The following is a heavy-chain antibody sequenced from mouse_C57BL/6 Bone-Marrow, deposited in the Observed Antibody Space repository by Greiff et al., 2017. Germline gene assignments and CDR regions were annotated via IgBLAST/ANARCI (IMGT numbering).Heavy chain of an antibody. J-gene: IGHJ3*01. CDR3: ARAPHGTVAPAWFAY. CDR2: INPNYGTT. Sequence: EVKLQQSGPELVKPGASVKISCKASGYSFTDYNMNWVKQSNGKSLEWIGVINPNYGTTSYNQKFKGKATLTVDQSSSTAYMQLNSLTSEDSAVYYCARAPHGTVAPAWFAYWGQGTLVTVSA. V-gene: IGHV1-39*01. CDR1: GYSFTDYN. D-gene: IGHD1-1*01.